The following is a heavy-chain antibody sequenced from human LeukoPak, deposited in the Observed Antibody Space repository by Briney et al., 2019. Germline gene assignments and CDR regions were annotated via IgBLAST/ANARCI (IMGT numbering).Heavy chain of an antibody. D-gene: IGHD3-3*01. V-gene: IGHV4-59*12. CDR2: IYYTGSTNY. CDR1: GASIRSYY. CDR3: ARGRPYYDFWSGYLAYYFDY. J-gene: IGHJ4*02. Sequence: SETLSLTCTVSGASIRSYYWGWIRQPPGKGLECIGYIYYTGSTNYNYNPSLKSRVTISVDTSKNQFSLKLSSVTAADTAVYYCARGRPYYDFWSGYLAYYFDYWGQGTLVTVSS.